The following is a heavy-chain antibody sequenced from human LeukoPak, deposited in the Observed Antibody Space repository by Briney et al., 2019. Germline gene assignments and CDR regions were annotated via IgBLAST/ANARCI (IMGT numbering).Heavy chain of an antibody. V-gene: IGHV3-21*04. J-gene: IGHJ4*02. CDR3: ARDDSVVVNAATQTDCFDY. CDR2: ISSSSSYI. CDR1: GFTFSSYS. D-gene: IGHD2-15*01. Sequence: GGSLRLSCAASGFTFSSYSMNWVRQAPGKGLEWVSSISSSSSYIYYADSVKGRFTISRDNAKNSLYLQMNSLRAEDTAVYYCARDDSVVVNAATQTDCFDYWGQGTLVTVSS.